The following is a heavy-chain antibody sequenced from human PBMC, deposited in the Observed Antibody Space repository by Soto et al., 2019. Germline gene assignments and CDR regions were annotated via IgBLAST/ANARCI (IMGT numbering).Heavy chain of an antibody. Sequence: SETLSLTCAVYGGSFSGYYWSWIRQPPGKGLEWIGEINHSGSTNYNPSLKSRVTISVDTSKNQFSLKLSSVTAADTAVYYCAGLRAAAGFYYYYYGMDVWGQGTTVTVSS. J-gene: IGHJ6*02. CDR1: GGSFSGYY. CDR2: INHSGST. CDR3: AGLRAAAGFYYYYYGMDV. D-gene: IGHD6-13*01. V-gene: IGHV4-34*01.